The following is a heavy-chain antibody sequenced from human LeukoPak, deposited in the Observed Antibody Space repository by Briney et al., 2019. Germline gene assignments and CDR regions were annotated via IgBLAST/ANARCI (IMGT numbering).Heavy chain of an antibody. CDR2: IYYSGNT. CDR1: GGSISGYY. D-gene: IGHD5-18*01. J-gene: IGHJ6*02. V-gene: IGHV4-59*01. Sequence: SETLSPTCTVSGGSISGYYWSWIRQPPGKGLEWIGYIYYSGNTNYNPSLKSRVTLSVDTSTNQLFLKLSSVTAADTAVYYCARGWDTGYSYYGMDVWGPGTTVTVSS. CDR3: ARGWDTGYSYYGMDV.